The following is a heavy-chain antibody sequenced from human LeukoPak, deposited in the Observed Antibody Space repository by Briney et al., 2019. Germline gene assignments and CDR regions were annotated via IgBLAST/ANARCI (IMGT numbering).Heavy chain of an antibody. J-gene: IGHJ5*02. Sequence: SQTLSLTCTVSGGSISSGSYYWSWTRQPAGKGLEWIGRIYTSGSTNYNPSLKSRVTISVDTSKNQFSLKLSSVTAADTAVYYCARGYDSSGYYYDNWFDPWGQGTLVTVSS. V-gene: IGHV4-61*02. CDR1: GGSISSGSYY. CDR2: IYTSGST. CDR3: ARGYDSSGYYYDNWFDP. D-gene: IGHD3-22*01.